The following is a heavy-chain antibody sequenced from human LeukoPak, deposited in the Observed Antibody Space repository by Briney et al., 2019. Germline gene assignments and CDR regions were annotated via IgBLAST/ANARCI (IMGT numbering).Heavy chain of an antibody. CDR1: GYTFTSYD. V-gene: IGHV1-8*01. CDR2: MNPNSGNT. J-gene: IGHJ1*01. CDR3: ARGRGSSPRESTNQH. Sequence: GASVKVSCKASGYTFTSYDINWVRQATGQGLEWMGWMNPNSGNTGYAQTFQGRVTMTRNTSISTACMELSSLRSEDTAVYYCARGRGSSPRESTNQHWGQGTLVTVSS. D-gene: IGHD2-8*01.